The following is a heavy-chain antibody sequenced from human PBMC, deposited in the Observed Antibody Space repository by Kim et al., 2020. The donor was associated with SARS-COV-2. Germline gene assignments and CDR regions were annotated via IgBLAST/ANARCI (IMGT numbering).Heavy chain of an antibody. CDR2: ISAYNGNT. D-gene: IGHD3-9*01. CDR3: ARDRYDILTGYYLDGFYYYYYGMDV. V-gene: IGHV1-18*01. Sequence: ASVKVSCKASGYTFTSYGISWVRQAPGQGLEWMGWISAYNGNTNYAQKLQGRVTMTTDTSTSTAYMELRSLRSDDTAVYYCARDRYDILTGYYLDGFYYYYYGMDVWGQGTTVTVSS. J-gene: IGHJ6*02. CDR1: GYTFTSYG.